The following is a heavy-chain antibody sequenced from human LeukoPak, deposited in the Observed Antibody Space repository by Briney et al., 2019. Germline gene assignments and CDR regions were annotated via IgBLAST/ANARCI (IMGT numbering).Heavy chain of an antibody. J-gene: IGHJ3*01. CDR3: ATALRLEALDL. V-gene: IGHV1-69*13. D-gene: IGHD3-16*01. CDR2: IIPIFGTA. CDR1: GYTFTSYG. Sequence: SVKVSCKASGYTFTSYGISWVRQAPGQGLEWMGGIIPIFGTANYAQKFQDRVTMTEDASTDTAYMELRSLRSEDTAMYYCATALRLEALDLWGHGTMVTVSS.